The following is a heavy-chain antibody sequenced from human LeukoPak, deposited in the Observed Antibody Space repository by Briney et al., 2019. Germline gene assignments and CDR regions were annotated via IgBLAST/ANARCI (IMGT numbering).Heavy chain of an antibody. CDR2: ISSSSSYI. CDR1: GFTFSSYS. Sequence: GGSLRLSCAASGFTFSSYSMTWVRQAPGKGLEWVSSISSSSSYIYYADSVKGRFTISRDNAKNSLYLQMNSLRAEDTAVYYCARDSVATSPHYYYYGMDVWGQGTTVTVSS. J-gene: IGHJ6*02. D-gene: IGHD5-12*01. V-gene: IGHV3-21*01. CDR3: ARDSVATSPHYYYYGMDV.